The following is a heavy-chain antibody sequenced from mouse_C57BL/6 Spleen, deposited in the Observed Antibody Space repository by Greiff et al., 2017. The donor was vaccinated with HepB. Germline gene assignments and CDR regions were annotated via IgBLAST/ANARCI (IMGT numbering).Heavy chain of an antibody. CDR3: ARGRDYGNTWFAY. Sequence: VQLQQPGAELVKPGASVKLSCKASGYTFTSYWMHWVKQRPGQGLEWIGMIHPNSGSTNYNEKFKSTATLTVDKSSSTAYMQLSSLTSEDSAVYYCARGRDYGNTWFAYWGLGTLVTVSA. CDR2: IHPNSGST. D-gene: IGHD2-1*01. V-gene: IGHV1-64*01. J-gene: IGHJ3*01. CDR1: GYTFTSYW.